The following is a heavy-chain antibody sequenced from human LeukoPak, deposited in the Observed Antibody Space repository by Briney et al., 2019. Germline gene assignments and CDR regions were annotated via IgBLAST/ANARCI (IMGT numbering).Heavy chain of an antibody. V-gene: IGHV1-2*04. Sequence: GASVKVSCKASGYTFTGYYMHWVRQAPGQGLEWMGWINPNSGGTNYAQKFQGWVTMTRDTSISTAYMELSRLRSDDTAVYYCARASQRDIVVVPAAMEAFDIWGQGTMVTVSS. CDR2: INPNSGGT. CDR3: ARASQRDIVVVPAAMEAFDI. J-gene: IGHJ3*02. D-gene: IGHD2-2*01. CDR1: GYTFTGYY.